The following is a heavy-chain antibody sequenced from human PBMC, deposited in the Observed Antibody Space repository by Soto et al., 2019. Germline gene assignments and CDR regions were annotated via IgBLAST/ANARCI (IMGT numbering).Heavy chain of an antibody. Sequence: SPTLSLTCAISGDSVSSNSAAWNWIRQSPSRGLEWLGRTYYRSKWYNDYAVSVKSRITINPDTSKNQFSLQLNSVTPEDTAVYYCAREGVVVAHGYYYYYGMDVWGPGTTVTVYS. CDR2: TYYRSKWYN. CDR1: GDSVSSNSAA. CDR3: AREGVVVAHGYYYYYGMDV. J-gene: IGHJ6*02. V-gene: IGHV6-1*01. D-gene: IGHD2-15*01.